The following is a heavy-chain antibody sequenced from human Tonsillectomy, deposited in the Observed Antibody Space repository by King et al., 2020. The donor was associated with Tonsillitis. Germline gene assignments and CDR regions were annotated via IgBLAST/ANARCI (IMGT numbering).Heavy chain of an antibody. V-gene: IGHV3-48*03. CDR1: GFSFSSYE. Sequence: VQLVESGGGLVQPGGSLRLSCAASGFSFSSYEMNWVRQAPGKGLEWVSYISSSGSTIYYADSVKGRFSISRDNAKNSLYLQLNSLRAEDTAVYYCARAVWFGELYWGQGTLAT. CDR3: ARAVWFGELY. D-gene: IGHD3-10*01. CDR2: ISSSGSTI. J-gene: IGHJ1*01.